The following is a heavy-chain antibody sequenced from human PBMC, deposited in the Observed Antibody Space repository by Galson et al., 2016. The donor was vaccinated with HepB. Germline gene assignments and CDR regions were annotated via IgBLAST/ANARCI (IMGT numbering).Heavy chain of an antibody. Sequence: SLRLSCAAPGFTFSDYYMDWVRQAPGKGLEWIGRSRNKANSYITKYAASVRGRFAISRNDSESSLYLQMNSLKAEDTAVYFCVRERSASVFDYWGQGTLLTVSS. V-gene: IGHV3-72*01. D-gene: IGHD6-13*01. J-gene: IGHJ4*02. CDR1: GFTFSDYY. CDR2: SRNKANSYIT. CDR3: VRERSASVFDY.